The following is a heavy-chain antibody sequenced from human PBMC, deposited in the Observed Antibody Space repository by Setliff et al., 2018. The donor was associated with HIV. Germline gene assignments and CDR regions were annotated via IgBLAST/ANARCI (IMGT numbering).Heavy chain of an antibody. J-gene: IGHJ4*02. CDR1: GYTFSEYA. V-gene: IGHV1-3*04. CDR2: IDTDNGYR. CDR3: ARWCAAAGCYPAIYHFDS. Sequence: ASVKVSCKASGYTFSEYAIHWVRQAPGPRLEWMGRIDTDNGYRRYSPKLQGRVTITKDTSANTAYMELRGLRSEDTAVYYCARWCAAAGCYPAIYHFDSWGQGTLVTVSS. D-gene: IGHD2-2*01.